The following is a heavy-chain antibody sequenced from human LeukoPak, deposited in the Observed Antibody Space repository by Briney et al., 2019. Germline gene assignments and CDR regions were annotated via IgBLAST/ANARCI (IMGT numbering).Heavy chain of an antibody. J-gene: IGHJ4*02. V-gene: IGHV4-61*02. CDR1: GRSISSGSYY. D-gene: IGHD4-17*01. CDR2: IYTSGST. CDR3: ARGTTVLKTFDY. Sequence: SETLSLTCTVSGRSISSGSYYWSWIRQPAGKGLEWIGRIYTSGSTNYNPSLKSRVTISVGTSKNQFSLKLSSVTAADTAVYYCARGTTVLKTFDYWGQGTLVTVSS.